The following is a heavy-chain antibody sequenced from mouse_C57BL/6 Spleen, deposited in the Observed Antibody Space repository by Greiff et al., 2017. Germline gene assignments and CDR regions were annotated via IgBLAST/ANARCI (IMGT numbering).Heavy chain of an antibody. D-gene: IGHD2-1*01. CDR2: IYPGDGDT. J-gene: IGHJ2*01. CDR1: GYAFSSSW. V-gene: IGHV1-82*01. CDR3: ARGTIYYGNYVDLDY. Sequence: QVQLQQSGPELVKPGASVKISCKASGYAFSSSWMNWVKQRPGKGLEWIGRIYPGDGDTNYNGKFKGKATLPADKSSSTAYMQLSSLTSEDSAVYFCARGTIYYGNYVDLDYWGQGTTLTVSS.